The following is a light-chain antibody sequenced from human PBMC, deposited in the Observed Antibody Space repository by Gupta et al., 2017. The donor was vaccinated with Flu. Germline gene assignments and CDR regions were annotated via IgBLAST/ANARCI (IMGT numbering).Light chain of an antibody. V-gene: IGKV3-20*01. CDR2: GAS. Sequence: EIVLTQSPGILSLSPGERATLSCRARQSVSRSYLAWYQQKPGQAPRLLIYGASSRATGIPDRFSGSGSGTDFTLTISRREPEDFAVYYCQQYGSSFTWTFGQGTKVEIK. J-gene: IGKJ1*01. CDR1: QSVSRSY. CDR3: QQYGSSFTWT.